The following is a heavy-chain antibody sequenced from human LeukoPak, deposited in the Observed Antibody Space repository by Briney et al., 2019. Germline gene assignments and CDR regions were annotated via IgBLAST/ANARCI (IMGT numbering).Heavy chain of an antibody. CDR2: IYYSGST. V-gene: IGHV4-39*01. CDR1: GGSISSYY. D-gene: IGHD1-26*01. Sequence: SETLSLTCTVSGGSISSYYWGWIRQPPGKGLEWIGSIYYSGSTYYNPSLKSRVTISVDTSKNQFSLKLSSVTAADTAVYYCARLPRRIVGATTDDYWGQGTLVTVSS. CDR3: ARLPRRIVGATTDDY. J-gene: IGHJ4*02.